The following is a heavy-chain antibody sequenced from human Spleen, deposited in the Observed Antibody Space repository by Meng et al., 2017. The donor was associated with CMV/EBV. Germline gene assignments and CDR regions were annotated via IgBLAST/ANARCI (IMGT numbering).Heavy chain of an antibody. V-gene: IGHV3-7*01. CDR3: ARDFRYSYGYVDSFYYYGMDV. CDR2: INKDGSKK. Sequence: GESLKISCAASGFTFSSYSMNWVRQAPGKGLEWVADINKDGSKKDYVDSVKGRFTISRDNAENSLYLQMNSLRAEDTALYYCARDFRYSYGYVDSFYYYGMDVWGQGTTVTVSS. J-gene: IGHJ6*02. CDR1: GFTFSSYS. D-gene: IGHD5-18*01.